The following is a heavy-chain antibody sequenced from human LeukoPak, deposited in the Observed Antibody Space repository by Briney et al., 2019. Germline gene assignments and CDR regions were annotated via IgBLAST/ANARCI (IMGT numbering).Heavy chain of an antibody. CDR3: AKKTAQWVRRGGEFDY. D-gene: IGHD1-26*01. J-gene: IGHJ4*02. Sequence: GGSLRLSCAASGFTFGSYAMSWVRQAPGKGLEWVSGISDSGANTYYADSVKGRFTMSRDNSKTTLYLQMNSPRVEDTAIYYCAKKTAQWVRRGGEFDYWGQGTLVTVSS. CDR2: ISDSGANT. V-gene: IGHV3-23*01. CDR1: GFTFGSYA.